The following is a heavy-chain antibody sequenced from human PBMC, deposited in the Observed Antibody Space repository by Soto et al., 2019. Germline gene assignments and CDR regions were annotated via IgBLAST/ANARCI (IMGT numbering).Heavy chain of an antibody. J-gene: IGHJ1*01. CDR1: GFTFSSYA. CDR2: ISGSGGST. V-gene: IGHV3-23*01. D-gene: IGHD2-2*01. CDR3: AKEKDIVVVPAAMRYFQH. Sequence: GGSLRLSCAASGFTFSSYAMSWVRQAPGKGLEWVSAISGSGGSTYYADSVKGRFTISRDNSKNTLYLQMNSLRAEDTAVYYCAKEKDIVVVPAAMRYFQHWGQGTLVTVSS.